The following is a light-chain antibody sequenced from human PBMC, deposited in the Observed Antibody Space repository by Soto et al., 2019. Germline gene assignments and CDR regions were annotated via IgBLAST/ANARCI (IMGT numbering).Light chain of an antibody. Sequence: QSVLTQPASVSGSPGQSITISCTGSSSDVGRYNYVSWYQQRPGKAPKLIIFEVSSPPSGISSRFSGSKSGNTASLTIFGLQTEDEADYYCSTYTRTFYVFGTGTKVTVL. J-gene: IGLJ1*01. CDR1: SSDVGRYNY. CDR3: STYTRTFYV. V-gene: IGLV2-14*01. CDR2: EVS.